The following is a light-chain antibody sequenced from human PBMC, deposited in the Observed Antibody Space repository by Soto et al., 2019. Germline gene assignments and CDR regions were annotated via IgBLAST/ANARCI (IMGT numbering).Light chain of an antibody. CDR1: QSIGSY. CDR3: QHYNRYTII. V-gene: IGKV1-5*01. CDR2: DAS. J-gene: IGKJ4*01. Sequence: RRTLSPSVGDTVTIACRASQSIGSYLNWYQQKPGEAPKLLIYDASTLESGVPSRFSGSGSGTDFTLTISSLQPEDFATYYCQHYNRYTIIFGRATKV.